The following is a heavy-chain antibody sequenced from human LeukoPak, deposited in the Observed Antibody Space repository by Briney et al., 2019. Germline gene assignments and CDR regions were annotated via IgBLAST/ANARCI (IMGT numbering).Heavy chain of an antibody. J-gene: IGHJ4*02. D-gene: IGHD2-21*01. CDR1: GFTFSDYT. CDR2: IDLSGSTL. V-gene: IGHV3-48*04. Sequence: GGSLRLSCAASGFTFSDYTMNWVRQAPGKGLEWVSYIDLSGSTLYYVDSVKGRFTISRDNAKNSLYLLMNSLRAEDTAVYYCARYSSPYYFDYWGQGTLVTVSS. CDR3: ARYSSPYYFDY.